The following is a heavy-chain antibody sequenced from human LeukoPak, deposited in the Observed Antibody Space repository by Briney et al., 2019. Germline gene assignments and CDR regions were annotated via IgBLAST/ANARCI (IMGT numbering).Heavy chain of an antibody. Sequence: GGSLRLSCAASGFTFSDHSMSWIRQSPGKGLEWVAYISSGGSPMFYIDSVKGRSTVSRDNAKNSLYLEVHSLRAEDTAVYYCVRDSHYYDTSDPKYRLDYWGQGTLVTVSS. CDR1: GFTFSDHS. J-gene: IGHJ4*02. CDR3: VRDSHYYDTSDPKYRLDY. CDR2: ISSGGSPM. V-gene: IGHV3-11*04. D-gene: IGHD3-22*01.